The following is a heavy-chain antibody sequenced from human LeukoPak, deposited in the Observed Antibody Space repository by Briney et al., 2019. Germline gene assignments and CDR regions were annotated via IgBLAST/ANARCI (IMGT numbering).Heavy chain of an antibody. J-gene: IGHJ4*02. V-gene: IGHV4-59*08. CDR3: ARHSIASDGARLFDY. CDR1: GGSITSYY. Sequence: SETLSLTCTVSGGSITSYYWAWLRQPPEKGLEWIGYVYYSGYSNYNPSLKSRVSMSVDTSMNQFSLKLASVTAADTAVYYCARHSIASDGARLFDYRGRGTLVTVSS. CDR2: VYYSGYS. D-gene: IGHD2-21*01.